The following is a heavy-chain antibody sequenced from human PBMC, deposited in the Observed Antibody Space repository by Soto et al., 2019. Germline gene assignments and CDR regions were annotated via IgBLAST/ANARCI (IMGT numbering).Heavy chain of an antibody. J-gene: IGHJ4*02. D-gene: IGHD4-17*01. CDR2: INHSGST. CDR1: GGSFSGYY. Sequence: SETLSLPCAVYGGSFSGYYWSWIRQPPGKGLEWIGEINHSGSTNYNPSLKSRVTISVDTSKNQFSLKLSSVTAADTAVYYCARGRYGGDYWGQGTLVTVSS. V-gene: IGHV4-34*01. CDR3: ARGRYGGDY.